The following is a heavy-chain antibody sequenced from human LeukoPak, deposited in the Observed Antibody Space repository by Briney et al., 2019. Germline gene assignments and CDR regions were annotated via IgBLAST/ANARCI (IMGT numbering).Heavy chain of an antibody. CDR2: IYHSGST. J-gene: IGHJ4*02. Sequence: SETLSLTCAVSGGTISSNNWWSWVHQPPGKGLEWFRGIYHSGSTNYNPSLKSRVTISVDKSKNQFSLKLSSLTAADTAVYYCARAPDYDILTGYYDYWGPGTLVTVSS. V-gene: IGHV4-4*02. CDR1: GGTISSNNW. CDR3: ARAPDYDILTGYYDY. D-gene: IGHD3-9*01.